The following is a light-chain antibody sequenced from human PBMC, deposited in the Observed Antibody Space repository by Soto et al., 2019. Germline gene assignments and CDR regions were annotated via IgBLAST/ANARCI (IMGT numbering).Light chain of an antibody. J-gene: IGLJ2*01. CDR1: SGHSSYA. CDR3: QTWGTGVPV. V-gene: IGLV4-69*01. CDR2: LNSDGSH. Sequence: QLVLPQSPSASASLGASVKLTCTLSSGHSSYAIAWHQQQPEKGPRYLMKLNSDGSHSKGDGIPDRFSGSSSGAERYLTISSLQSEDEADYYCQTWGTGVPVFGGGTKLTV.